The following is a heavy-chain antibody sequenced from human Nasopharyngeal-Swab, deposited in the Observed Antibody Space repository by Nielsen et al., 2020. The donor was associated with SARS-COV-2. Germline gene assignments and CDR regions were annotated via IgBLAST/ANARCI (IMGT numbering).Heavy chain of an antibody. Sequence: GWSLRLSCAASGFTFNSFAMSWVRQAPGKGLEWVSSISGSGGSTYYADSVKGRFTISRDNSKNTLYLQMNSLRAEDTAVYYCAKDLSSSWWYWGQGTLVTVSS. D-gene: IGHD6-13*01. J-gene: IGHJ4*02. CDR1: GFTFNSFA. V-gene: IGHV3-23*01. CDR3: AKDLSSSWWY. CDR2: ISGSGGST.